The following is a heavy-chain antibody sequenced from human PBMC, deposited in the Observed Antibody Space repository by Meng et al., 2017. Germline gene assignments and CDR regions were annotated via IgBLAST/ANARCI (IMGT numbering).Heavy chain of an antibody. J-gene: IGHJ4*02. Sequence: GGSLRLSCAASGFTFSNAWMSWVRQAPGKGLEWVGRIKSKTDGGTTDYAAPVKGRFTISRDDSKNTLYLQMNSLKTEDTAVYYCARELTIHYYGSGSPQDGFDYWGQGTLVTVSS. CDR2: IKSKTDGGTT. CDR3: ARELTIHYYGSGSPQDGFDY. CDR1: GFTFSNAW. V-gene: IGHV3-15*01. D-gene: IGHD3-10*01.